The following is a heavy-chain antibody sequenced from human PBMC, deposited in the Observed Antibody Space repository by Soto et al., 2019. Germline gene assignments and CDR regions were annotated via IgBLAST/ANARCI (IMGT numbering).Heavy chain of an antibody. V-gene: IGHV3-23*01. D-gene: IGHD6-19*01. CDR3: AKAVAGTDYYYYGMDV. CDR1: GFTFSSYA. J-gene: IGHJ6*02. Sequence: GGSLRLSCAASGFTFSSYAMSWVRQAPGKGLEWVSAISGSGGSTYCADSVKGRFTISRDNSKNTLYLQMNSLRAEDTAVYYCAKAVAGTDYYYYGMDVWGQGTTVTVSS. CDR2: ISGSGGST.